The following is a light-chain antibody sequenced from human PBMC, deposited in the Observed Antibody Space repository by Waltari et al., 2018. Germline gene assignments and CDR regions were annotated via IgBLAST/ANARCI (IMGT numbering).Light chain of an antibody. CDR1: SSTIGAGYD. J-gene: IGLJ2*01. CDR3: QSYDNSLSGSRV. CDR2: ANN. V-gene: IGLV1-40*01. Sequence: QSVLTQPPSVSGAPGQRVTISCTGSSSTIGAGYDVHWYQHLPGTAHKLLIYANNIRPSGVPDRFSGSKSGTSASLAITGLQAEDEADYYCQSYDNSLSGSRVFGGGTKVTVL.